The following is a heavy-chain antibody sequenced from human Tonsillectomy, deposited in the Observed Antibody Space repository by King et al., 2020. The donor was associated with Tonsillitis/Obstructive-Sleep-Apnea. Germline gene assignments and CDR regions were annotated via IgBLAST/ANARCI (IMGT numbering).Heavy chain of an antibody. Sequence: VQLVESGGDLVQPGDSLRLSCAASGFTLSRYWMAWVRQAPGKGLEWVANIKEDGSEKYYVDSVKGRFTISRDNAKNSLYVQMHSLRAEDTAVYYCVRVLNVDCGGDCSRYRAFDIWGQGTMVTVSS. CDR3: VRVLNVDCGGDCSRYRAFDI. CDR1: GFTLSRYW. J-gene: IGHJ3*02. V-gene: IGHV3-7*01. D-gene: IGHD2-21*01. CDR2: IKEDGSEK.